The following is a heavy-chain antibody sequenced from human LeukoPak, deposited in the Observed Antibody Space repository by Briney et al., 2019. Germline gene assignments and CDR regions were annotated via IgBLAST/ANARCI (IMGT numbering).Heavy chain of an antibody. Sequence: AASVKVSCKASGGTFSSYAISWVRQAPGQGLEWMGGIIPIFGTANYAQKFQGRVTITTDESTSTAYMELSSLRSEDTAVYYCARAQWLEYYFDYWGQETLVTVSS. D-gene: IGHD6-19*01. CDR3: ARAQWLEYYFDY. J-gene: IGHJ4*02. CDR1: GGTFSSYA. CDR2: IIPIFGTA. V-gene: IGHV1-69*05.